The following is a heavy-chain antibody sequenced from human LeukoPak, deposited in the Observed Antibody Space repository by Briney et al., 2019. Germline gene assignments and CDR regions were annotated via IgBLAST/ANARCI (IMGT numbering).Heavy chain of an antibody. CDR3: ARLAAAGTELDY. D-gene: IGHD6-13*01. CDR1: GYTFTSYG. CDR2: MNPNSGNT. V-gene: IGHV1-8*02. J-gene: IGHJ4*02. Sequence: ASVKVSCKASGYTFTSYGINWVRQATGQGLEWMGWMNPNSGNTGYAQKFQGRVTMTRNTSISTAYMELSSLRSEDTAVYYCARLAAAGTELDYWGQGTLVTVSS.